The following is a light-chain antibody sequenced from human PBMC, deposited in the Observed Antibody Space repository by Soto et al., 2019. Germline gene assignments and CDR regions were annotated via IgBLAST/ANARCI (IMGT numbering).Light chain of an antibody. J-gene: IGKJ2*01. CDR3: QQRNSWPPLYT. Sequence: EIVLTQSPATLSFSPGERATLSCRASESVSYFLAWYQQKPGQAPRLLIYDASKRATGIPARFSGSGSGTDFTLTINSLGPEDFAVYYCQQRNSWPPLYTFGQGTKVDIK. CDR1: ESVSYF. CDR2: DAS. V-gene: IGKV3-11*01.